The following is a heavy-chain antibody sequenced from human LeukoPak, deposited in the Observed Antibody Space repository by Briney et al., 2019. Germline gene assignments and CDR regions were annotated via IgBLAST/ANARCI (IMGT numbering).Heavy chain of an antibody. J-gene: IGHJ6*02. Sequence: GGSLRLSCAASGFTFSSYAMSWVRQAPGKGLEWVSAISGSGGSTYYADSVKGRFTISRDNSKNTLYLQMNSLRAEDTAVYYCATSLGRAGYCSSTSCRDPYYYYGMDVWGQGTTVTVSS. CDR1: GFTFSSYA. CDR2: ISGSGGST. D-gene: IGHD2-2*01. V-gene: IGHV3-23*01. CDR3: ATSLGRAGYCSSTSCRDPYYYYGMDV.